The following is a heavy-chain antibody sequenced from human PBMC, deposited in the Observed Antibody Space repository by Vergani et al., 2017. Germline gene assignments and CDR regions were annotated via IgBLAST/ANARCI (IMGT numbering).Heavy chain of an antibody. CDR2: IIPIFGTT. Sequence: QVQLVQSGAEVKKPGASVRVSCKASGFTFTSYHIHWVRQAPGQGLEWMGRIIPIFGTTSYAQKFQGRVTILADESTSTAYMELSSLRSEDTAVYYCARGSRAALRANAFDIWGQGTMVTVSS. J-gene: IGHJ3*02. D-gene: IGHD2-15*01. CDR1: GFTFTSYH. CDR3: ARGSRAALRANAFDI. V-gene: IGHV1-69*18.